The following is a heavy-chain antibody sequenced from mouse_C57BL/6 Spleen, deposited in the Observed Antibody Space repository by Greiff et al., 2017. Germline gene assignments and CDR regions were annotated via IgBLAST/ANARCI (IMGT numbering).Heavy chain of an antibody. V-gene: IGHV2-5*01. CDR1: GFSLTSYG. CDR3: AKVRSYAMDY. CDR2: IWRGGST. Sequence: VKLVESGPGLVQPSQSLSITCTVSGFSLTSYGVHWVRQSPGKGLEWLGVIWRGGSTDYNAAFMSRLSITKDNSKSQVFFRMNSLQADDTAIYYCAKVRSYAMDYWGQGTSVTVSS. J-gene: IGHJ4*01. D-gene: IGHD1-1*01.